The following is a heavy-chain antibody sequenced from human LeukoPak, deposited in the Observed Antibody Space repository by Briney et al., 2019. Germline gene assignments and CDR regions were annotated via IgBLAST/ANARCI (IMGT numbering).Heavy chain of an antibody. CDR1: GYTFTSYA. CDR3: ARGRNAYSSGWYPVDY. D-gene: IGHD6-19*01. V-gene: IGHV1-3*01. Sequence: GASVKVPCKASGYTFTSYAMHWVRQAPGQRLEWMGWINAGNGNTKYSQKFQGRVTITRDTSASTAYMELSSLRSEDTAVYYCARGRNAYSSGWYPVDYWGQGTLVTVSS. CDR2: INAGNGNT. J-gene: IGHJ4*02.